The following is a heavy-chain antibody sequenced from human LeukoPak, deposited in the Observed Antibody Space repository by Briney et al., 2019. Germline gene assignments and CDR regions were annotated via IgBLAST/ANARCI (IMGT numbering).Heavy chain of an antibody. J-gene: IGHJ6*02. CDR2: LNPNTLVT. Sequence: PGASVKVSCRASGYTFTDYYMHWVRQAPGQGLEWMGWLNPNTLVTKHAQHFQGRVSMTWDTSISTGYMDLHSLTSDDTAVYYCARKDGGRDGMDVWGQGTTVTVSS. V-gene: IGHV1-2*02. CDR3: ARKDGGRDGMDV. D-gene: IGHD4-23*01. CDR1: GYTFTDYY.